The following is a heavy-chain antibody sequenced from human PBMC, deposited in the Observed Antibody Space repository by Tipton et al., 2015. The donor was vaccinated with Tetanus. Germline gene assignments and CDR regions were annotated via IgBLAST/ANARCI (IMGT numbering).Heavy chain of an antibody. V-gene: IGHV4-34*01. J-gene: IGHJ4*02. D-gene: IGHD3-10*01. CDR3: ARGEGFGELWRTYFDC. CDR1: GGSFSGYY. Sequence: TLSLTCAVYGGSFSGYYWSWIRQPPGKGLEWIGEINHSGSTNYNPSLKSRVTISVDTSKNQFSLKLSPVTAADTAVYYCARGEGFGELWRTYFDCWGQGTLVTVSS. CDR2: INHSGST.